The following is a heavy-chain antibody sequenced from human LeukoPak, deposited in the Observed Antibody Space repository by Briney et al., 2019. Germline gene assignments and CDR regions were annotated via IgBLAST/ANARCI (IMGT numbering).Heavy chain of an antibody. D-gene: IGHD7-27*01. CDR2: INPKSGDT. V-gene: IGHV1-2*02. CDR1: GYTFSDYY. J-gene: IGHJ4*02. CDR3: ARGPNTGAFDA. Sequence: ASVKVSCKASGYTFSDYYMHWWRQAPGQRLEWLGWINPKSGDTNFAQNFRGRVTMTRDTSISTAYMELSSLTSDDRAVYYCARGPNTGAFDAWGQGTLVTVSS.